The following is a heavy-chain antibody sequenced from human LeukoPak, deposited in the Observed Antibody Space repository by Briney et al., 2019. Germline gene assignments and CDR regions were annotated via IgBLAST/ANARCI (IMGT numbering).Heavy chain of an antibody. CDR2: ISSSSSYI. CDR3: VRGKANYGSGSDV. D-gene: IGHD3-10*01. CDR1: GFTFSSYA. J-gene: IGHJ6*04. Sequence: AGGSLRLSCAASGFTFSSYAMSWVRQAPGKGLEWVSSISSSSSYIYYADSVKGRFTISRDNARNSLYLQMNSLRAEDTAVYYCVRGKANYGSGSDVWGKGTTVTVSS. V-gene: IGHV3-21*01.